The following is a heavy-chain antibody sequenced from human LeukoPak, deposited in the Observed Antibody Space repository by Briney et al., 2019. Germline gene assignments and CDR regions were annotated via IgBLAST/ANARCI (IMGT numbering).Heavy chain of an antibody. J-gene: IGHJ6*02. CDR1: GYSISSGYY. V-gene: IGHV4-38-2*02. D-gene: IGHD6-19*01. CDR2: IYHSGST. Sequence: SETLSLTCTVSGYSISSGYYWGWIRQPPGKGLEWIGSIYHSGSTYYNPSLKSRVTISVDTSKNQFSLKLSSVTAADTAVYYCARDRLDSSGFLDYYGMDVWGQGTTVTVSS. CDR3: ARDRLDSSGFLDYYGMDV.